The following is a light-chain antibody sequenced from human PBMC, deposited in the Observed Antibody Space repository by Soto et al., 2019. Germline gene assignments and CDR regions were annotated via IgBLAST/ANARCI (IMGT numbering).Light chain of an antibody. CDR2: GAS. Sequence: DIVLTQSPGSLSLSPGERATLSCRASQSVTSDYLAWYQQKPGQPPRLLIYGASSRATGIPDRFSGSGSGTDFTLNISRLEPEDSAVYLCHNYVYGRDTFGQGTKLEIK. CDR3: HNYVYGRDT. J-gene: IGKJ2*01. V-gene: IGKV3-20*01. CDR1: QSVTSDY.